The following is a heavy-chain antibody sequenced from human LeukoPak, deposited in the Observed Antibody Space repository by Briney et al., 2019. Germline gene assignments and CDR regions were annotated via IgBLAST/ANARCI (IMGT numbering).Heavy chain of an antibody. CDR2: ISPSGGST. CDR1: GYTFTSNY. J-gene: IGHJ6*03. Sequence: ASVKVSCKAFGYTFTSNYMHWVRQAPGQGPEWMGVISPSGGSTTYAQKFQGRVTMTRDTSISTAYMELSRLRSDDTAVYYCARVAGVPTYYYYYMDVWGKGTTVTVSS. D-gene: IGHD3-10*01. V-gene: IGHV1-46*01. CDR3: ARVAGVPTYYYYYMDV.